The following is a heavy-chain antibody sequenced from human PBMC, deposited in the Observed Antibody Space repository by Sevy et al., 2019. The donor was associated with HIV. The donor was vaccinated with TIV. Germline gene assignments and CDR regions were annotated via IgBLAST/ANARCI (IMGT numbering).Heavy chain of an antibody. D-gene: IGHD6-13*01. CDR3: AKDLGGIPPGYGMDV. Sequence: GGSLRLSCAASGFTFSSYGMHWVRQAPGKGLEWLAVISYDGSNKYYADSVKGRFTISRDNSKNTLYLQMNSLRAEDTAVYYCAKDLGGIPPGYGMDVWGQGTTVTVSS. J-gene: IGHJ6*02. CDR2: ISYDGSNK. CDR1: GFTFSSYG. V-gene: IGHV3-30*18.